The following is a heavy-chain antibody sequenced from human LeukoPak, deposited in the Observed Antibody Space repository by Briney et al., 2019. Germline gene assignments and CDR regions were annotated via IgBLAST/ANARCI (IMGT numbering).Heavy chain of an antibody. J-gene: IGHJ6*02. D-gene: IGHD6-19*01. V-gene: IGHV3-21*06. CDR1: GFTFSSYR. CDR2: ISRMSGDK. Sequence: GGSLRLSCAASGFTFSSYRMNWVPQAAGKGLDWVSAISRMSGDKYSVDSVRGLLTIVRDDAENSLYLQMNRLRDADTAVYYCARDNGMTRGWNAGRSDYYCGMDVWGQGTTVTVSS. CDR3: ARDNGMTRGWNAGRSDYYCGMDV.